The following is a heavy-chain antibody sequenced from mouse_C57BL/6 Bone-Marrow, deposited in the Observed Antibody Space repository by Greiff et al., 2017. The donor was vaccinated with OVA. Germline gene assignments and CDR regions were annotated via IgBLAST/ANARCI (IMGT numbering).Heavy chain of an antibody. V-gene: IGHV1-19*01. Sequence: EVQLQQSGPVLVKPGASVKMSCKASGYTFTDYYMNWVKQSHGKSLEWIGVINPYNGGTSYNQKFKGKATLTVDKSSSTAYMELNSLTSEDSAVYYCAPFITTVVAPFDYWGQGTTLTVSS. CDR3: APFITTVVAPFDY. CDR1: GYTFTDYY. J-gene: IGHJ2*01. D-gene: IGHD1-1*01. CDR2: INPYNGGT.